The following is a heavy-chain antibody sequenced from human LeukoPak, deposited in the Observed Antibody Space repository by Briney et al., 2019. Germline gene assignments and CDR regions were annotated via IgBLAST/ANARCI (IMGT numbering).Heavy chain of an antibody. V-gene: IGHV3-30*03. CDR3: ARSSWGFDYFDY. D-gene: IGHD6-13*01. J-gene: IGHJ4*02. CDR1: GFTFSSYG. Sequence: GGSLRLSCAASGFTFSSYGMHWVRQAPGKGLEWVAVISYDGSNKYYADSVKGRFTISRDNSKNTLYLQMNSLRAEDTAVYYCARSSWGFDYFDYWGQGTLVTVSS. CDR2: ISYDGSNK.